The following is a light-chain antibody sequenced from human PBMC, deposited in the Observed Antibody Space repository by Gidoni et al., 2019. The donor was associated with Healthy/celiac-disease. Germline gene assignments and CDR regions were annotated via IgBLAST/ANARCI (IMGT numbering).Light chain of an antibody. V-gene: IGKV4-1*01. CDR3: QQYYSSPWT. CDR1: QSVIYSSNNKNY. Sequence: IVIGQSLDSLSLALGERSTSNCKSSQSVIYSSNNKNYLAWYQQKPGQPPKLLIYWASTRESGVSDRFSGSGSGTDFTLTISSLQAEDVAVYYCQQYYSSPWTFGQGTKVEIK. CDR2: WAS. J-gene: IGKJ1*01.